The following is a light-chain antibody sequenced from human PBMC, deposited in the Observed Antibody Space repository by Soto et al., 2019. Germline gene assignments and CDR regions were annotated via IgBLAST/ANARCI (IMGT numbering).Light chain of an antibody. J-gene: IGKJ1*01. Sequence: EIVMTQSPATLSVSPGERATLSCRASQSVSSNLAWYQQKPGQAPRLLIYGASTRVTGIPARFSGNGSGTEFTLTISSLQSEDFAVYYCHQYNNWPPWTFGQGTKVDIK. V-gene: IGKV3D-15*01. CDR2: GAS. CDR3: HQYNNWPPWT. CDR1: QSVSSN.